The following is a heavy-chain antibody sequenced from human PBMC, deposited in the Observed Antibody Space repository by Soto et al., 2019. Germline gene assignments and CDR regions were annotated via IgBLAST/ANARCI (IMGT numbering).Heavy chain of an antibody. CDR2: IYYSGST. CDR3: ALGYCSGGSCWDFDY. CDR1: GGSISSNNYY. D-gene: IGHD2-15*01. J-gene: IGHJ4*02. V-gene: IGHV4-39*01. Sequence: TLSLTCSVSGGSISSNNYYWGWIRQPPGKGLEWIGSIYYSGSTYYNPSLASRVTISVDTSKNQFSLKLSSVTAADTAVYYCALGYCSGGSCWDFDYWGQGSLVTVSS.